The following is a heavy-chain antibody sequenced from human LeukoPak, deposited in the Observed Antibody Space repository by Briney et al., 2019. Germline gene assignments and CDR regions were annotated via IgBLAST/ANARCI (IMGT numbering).Heavy chain of an antibody. CDR3: ARDQGPYFDWLDY. CDR1: GFTFSSYW. Sequence: PGGSLRLSCAASGFTFSSYWMSWVRQAPGKGLEWVANIKQDGSEKYYVDSVKGRFTISRDNAKNSLYLQMNSLRAEDTAVYYCARDQGPYFDWLDYWGQGTLVTVSS. CDR2: IKQDGSEK. D-gene: IGHD3-9*01. V-gene: IGHV3-7*01. J-gene: IGHJ4*02.